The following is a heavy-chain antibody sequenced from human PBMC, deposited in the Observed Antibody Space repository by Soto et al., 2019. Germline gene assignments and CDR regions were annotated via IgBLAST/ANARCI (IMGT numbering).Heavy chain of an antibody. V-gene: IGHV4-4*02. CDR2: IYHSGST. D-gene: IGHD6-19*01. CDR1: GGSISSSHW. J-gene: IGHJ2*01. CDR3: ARGFSEDWYFDL. Sequence: QVQLQESGPGLVKPSGTLSLTCALSGGSISSSHWWSWVRQPPGKGLEWIGEIYHSGSTNYNPSLKSRFTISVDKSKNHFSLNLSSVTAADTAVYYCARGFSEDWYFDLWGRGTLVTVSS.